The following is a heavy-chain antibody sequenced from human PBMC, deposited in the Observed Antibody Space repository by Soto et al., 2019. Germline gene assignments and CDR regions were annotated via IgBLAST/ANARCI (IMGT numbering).Heavy chain of an antibody. V-gene: IGHV1-3*01. CDR1: GYTFTDYA. CDR3: ARGSGSHYAPFDN. Sequence: HVLLVQSGAEVKKPGASVKISCETSGYTFTDYAVDWVRQAPGQRLEWMGWINAATGNTRYSQKFQGRVTITRDTSANTAYMDLSSLGSEDTAVYYCARGSGSHYAPFDNWGQGTLVTVSS. CDR2: INAATGNT. J-gene: IGHJ4*02. D-gene: IGHD3-10*01.